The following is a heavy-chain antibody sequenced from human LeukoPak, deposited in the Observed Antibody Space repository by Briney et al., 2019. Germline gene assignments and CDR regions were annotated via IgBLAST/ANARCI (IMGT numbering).Heavy chain of an antibody. CDR3: ARGEWLAHYYYYGMDV. Sequence: PGGSLRLSCAASGFTFSSYGMHWVRQAPGKGLEWVAFIRYDGSNKYYADSVKGRFTISRDNSKNTLYLQMNSLRAEDTAVYYCARGEWLAHYYYYGMDVWGQGTTVTVSS. CDR2: IRYDGSNK. CDR1: GFTFSSYG. V-gene: IGHV3-30*02. J-gene: IGHJ6*02. D-gene: IGHD6-19*01.